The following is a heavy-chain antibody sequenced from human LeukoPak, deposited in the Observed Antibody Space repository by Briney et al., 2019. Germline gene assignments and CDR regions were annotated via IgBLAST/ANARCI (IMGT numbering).Heavy chain of an antibody. CDR2: IYYNGDT. CDR3: SREGYSCPNWFDT. V-gene: IGHV4-39*07. CDR1: GGSISSSSYY. J-gene: IGHJ5*02. D-gene: IGHD4-11*01. Sequence: SETLSLTCTVSGGSISSSSYYWGWIRQPPGKGLEWVGSIYYNGDTYYNPSFKSRVSMSVDTAKNQISLILASVTAADTAVYYCSREGYSCPNWFDTWGQGTLVTVSS.